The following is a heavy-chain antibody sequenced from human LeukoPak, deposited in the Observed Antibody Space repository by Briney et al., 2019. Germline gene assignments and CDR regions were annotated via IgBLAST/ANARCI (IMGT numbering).Heavy chain of an antibody. Sequence: GASVKVSCTASGYTFTSYGISWVRQAPGQGLEWMGWISAYNGNTNYAQKLQGRVTMTTDTSTSTAYMELRRLRSDDTAVYYCARIFVDVLLWFGVPPTFYPWGQGTLVTVSS. J-gene: IGHJ5*02. CDR2: ISAYNGNT. CDR1: GYTFTSYG. D-gene: IGHD3-10*01. V-gene: IGHV1-18*01. CDR3: ARIFVDVLLWFGVPPTFYP.